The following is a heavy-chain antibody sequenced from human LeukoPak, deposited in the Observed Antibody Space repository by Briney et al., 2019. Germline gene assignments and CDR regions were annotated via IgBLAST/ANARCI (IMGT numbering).Heavy chain of an antibody. CDR1: GFTFSSYG. Sequence: PGGSLRLSCAASGFTFSSYGMHWVRQAPGKGLEWVAFIRYDGSNKYYADSVKGRSTISRDNSKNTLYLQMNSLRAEDTAVYYCAKVFPIVVVPAAKVDPWGQGTLVTVSS. J-gene: IGHJ5*02. D-gene: IGHD2-2*01. V-gene: IGHV3-30*02. CDR2: IRYDGSNK. CDR3: AKVFPIVVVPAAKVDP.